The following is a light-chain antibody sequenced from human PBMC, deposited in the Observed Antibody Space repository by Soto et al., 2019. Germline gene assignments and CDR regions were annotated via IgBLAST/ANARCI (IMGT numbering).Light chain of an antibody. Sequence: EVVMTQSPATLSVSPGERATLSCWASQSISGNLAWYQQKPGQAPRLLIYDASTRATGIPARFSGNGSGTQFTLTITSLRSEDFAVYYCQQYNNWPPWTFGPGTKVDIK. CDR1: QSISGN. J-gene: IGKJ1*01. V-gene: IGKV3-15*01. CDR3: QQYNNWPPWT. CDR2: DAS.